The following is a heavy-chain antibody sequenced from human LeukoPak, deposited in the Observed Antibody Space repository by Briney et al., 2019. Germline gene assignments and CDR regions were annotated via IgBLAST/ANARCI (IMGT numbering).Heavy chain of an antibody. CDR3: ARLFAEKSIRGGDYYYMDV. CDR2: ISYDGSNK. CDR1: GLTFSSYG. D-gene: IGHD3-10*02. Sequence: GGSLRLSCAASGLTFSSYGMHWVRQAPGKGLEWVAVISYDGSNKYYADSVKGRFTISRDNSKNTLYLQMNSLRSDDTAVYYCARLFAEKSIRGGDYYYMDVWGKGTTVTVSS. V-gene: IGHV3-30*03. J-gene: IGHJ6*03.